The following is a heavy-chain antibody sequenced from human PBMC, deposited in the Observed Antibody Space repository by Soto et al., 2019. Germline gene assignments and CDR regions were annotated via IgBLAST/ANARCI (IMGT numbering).Heavy chain of an antibody. CDR3: EPRGAWSSNWNSGWCAP. CDR1: GFSLSTSEVG. D-gene: IGHD1-20*01. J-gene: IGHJ5*02. Sequence: QITLKESGPSLVKPTQTLTLTCTFSGFSLSTSEVGVGWIRQPPGKALEWLALIYWDDDKRYSPSLNSRLTTRKDTSKTQLVLTMANKDPVDTAMYYCEPRGAWSSNWNSGWCAPWGQGALVTVFS. V-gene: IGHV2-5*02. CDR2: IYWDDDK.